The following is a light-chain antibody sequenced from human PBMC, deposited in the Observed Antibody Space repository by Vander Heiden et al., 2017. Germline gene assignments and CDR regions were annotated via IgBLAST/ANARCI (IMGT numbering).Light chain of an antibody. CDR3: HQYGSSPFS. V-gene: IGKV3-20*01. CDR2: GAS. CDR1: QSVSSSY. Sequence: EIVLTQSPGTLSLSLGERATLSCRASQSVSSSYLAWYQQKPVQAPRLLIYGASSRATGIPDRFSGSGSGTDFTLTISRLEPEDFAVYYCHQYGSSPFSFGPGTKVDIK. J-gene: IGKJ3*01.